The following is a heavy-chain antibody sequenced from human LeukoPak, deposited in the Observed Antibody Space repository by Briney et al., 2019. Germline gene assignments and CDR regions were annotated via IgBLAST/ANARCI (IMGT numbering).Heavy chain of an antibody. CDR1: GFSLTNGVG. Sequence: SGPTLVKPTQTLALTCSFSGFSLTNGVGVGWIRQPPGKALEWLALIYWDDDKRYSPSLKTRLTITKDTSKNHVVLTMTDMEPVDTATYYCAHGSHDFGSNHPAYFNHWGQGTLVTVSS. D-gene: IGHD4/OR15-4a*01. V-gene: IGHV2-5*02. CDR2: IYWDDDK. J-gene: IGHJ1*01. CDR3: AHGSHDFGSNHPAYFNH.